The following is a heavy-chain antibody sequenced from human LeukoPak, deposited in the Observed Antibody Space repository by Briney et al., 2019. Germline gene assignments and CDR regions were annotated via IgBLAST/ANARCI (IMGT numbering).Heavy chain of an antibody. D-gene: IGHD4/OR15-4a*01. CDR3: ARDLSRPTIPYNWFDP. J-gene: IGHJ5*02. CDR1: GYTLTGYY. V-gene: IGHV1-2*02. Sequence: GSLYVSPVPSGYTLTGYYMRSVPQAPGQGGERRGWINPNSGGTNYAQKLQGRATMTRDTSISKAYMELSRLRSDDTAVYYCARDLSRPTIPYNWFDPWGQGTLVTVSS. CDR2: INPNSGGT.